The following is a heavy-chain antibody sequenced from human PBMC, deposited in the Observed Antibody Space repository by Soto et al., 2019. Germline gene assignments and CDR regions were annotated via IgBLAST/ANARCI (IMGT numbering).Heavy chain of an antibody. CDR3: ARIVYYDSSGYPDY. CDR2: ISSSGSTI. Sequence: GGSLRLSCAASGFTFSDYYMSWIRQAPGKGLEWVSYISSSGSTIYYADSVKGRFTISRDNAKNSLYLQMNSLRAEDTAMYYCARIVYYDSSGYPDYWGQGTLVTVSS. V-gene: IGHV3-11*01. J-gene: IGHJ4*02. D-gene: IGHD3-22*01. CDR1: GFTFSDYY.